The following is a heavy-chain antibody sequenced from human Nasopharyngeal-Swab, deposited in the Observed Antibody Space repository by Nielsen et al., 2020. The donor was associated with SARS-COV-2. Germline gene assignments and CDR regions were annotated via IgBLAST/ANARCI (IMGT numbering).Heavy chain of an antibody. CDR1: GYTFTGYA. CDR2: INAGNGDI. D-gene: IGHD6-13*01. CDR3: VKPAAGTYDS. V-gene: IGHV1-3*01. J-gene: IGHJ4*02. Sequence: VSVKVSCKASGYTFTGYAMHWVRQAPGQSLEWMGWINAGNGDITYSQKFQGRVTLTGDTYASTAYMELFSLTSEDTAVYYCVKPAAGTYDSWGQGTLVTVSS.